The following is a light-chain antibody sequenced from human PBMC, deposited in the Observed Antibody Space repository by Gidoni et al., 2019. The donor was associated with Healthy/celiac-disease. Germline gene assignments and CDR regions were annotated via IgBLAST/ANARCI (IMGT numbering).Light chain of an antibody. V-gene: IGKV3-15*01. CDR1: QSVSSN. J-gene: IGKJ4*01. CDR3: QQYNNWPPLT. Sequence: EIVMTQSPATRSVSPGGRATLSGRASQSVSSNLAWYQQKPGQAPRLLIYGASTRATVIPARFSCRGSGTEFTLTISSLQSEDVAVYYCQQYNNWPPLTFGGGTKVEIK. CDR2: GAS.